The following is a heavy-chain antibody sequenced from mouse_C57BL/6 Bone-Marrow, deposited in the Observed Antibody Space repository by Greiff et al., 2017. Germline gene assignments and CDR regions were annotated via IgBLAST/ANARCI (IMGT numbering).Heavy chain of an antibody. CDR2: IDPEDGDT. CDR1: GFNIKDYY. D-gene: IGHD1-1*01. J-gene: IGHJ2*01. CDR3: TTPIYYYGSSRSWGNY. V-gene: IGHV14-1*01. Sequence: VQLQQSGAELVRPGASVKLSCTASGFNIKDYYMHWVKQRPEQGLEWIGRIDPEDGDTEYAPKFQGKATMTADTSSNTAYLQLSSLTSEDTAVYYCTTPIYYYGSSRSWGNYWGQGTTLTVSS.